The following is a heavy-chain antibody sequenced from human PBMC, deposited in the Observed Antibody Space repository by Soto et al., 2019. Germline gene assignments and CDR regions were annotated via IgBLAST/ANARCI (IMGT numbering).Heavy chain of an antibody. D-gene: IGHD5-12*01. Sequence: QVQLVESGGGVVQPGRSLRLSCAASGFTFSSYGMHWVRQAPGKGLEWVAVISYDGSNKYYADSVKGRFTISRDNSKNTLYLQMSNVRAEDTAVYYCPKDQRGYDVYCYFDLWGRGTLLSVCS. CDR2: ISYDGSNK. CDR3: PKDQRGYDVYCYFDL. CDR1: GFTFSSYG. J-gene: IGHJ2*01. V-gene: IGHV3-30*18.